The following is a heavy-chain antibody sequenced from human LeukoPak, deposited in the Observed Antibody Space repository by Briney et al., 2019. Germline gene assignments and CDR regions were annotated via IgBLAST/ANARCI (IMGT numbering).Heavy chain of an antibody. Sequence: GASVKVSCKASGYTFTSYGISWVRQAPGQGLEWMGWISAYNGNTSYAQKLQGRVTMTTDTSTGTAYVELRSLRSDDTAVYYCARDGIAAAGRPQHWGQGTLVSVSS. D-gene: IGHD6-13*01. CDR3: ARDGIAAAGRPQH. CDR2: ISAYNGNT. CDR1: GYTFTSYG. V-gene: IGHV1-18*01. J-gene: IGHJ1*01.